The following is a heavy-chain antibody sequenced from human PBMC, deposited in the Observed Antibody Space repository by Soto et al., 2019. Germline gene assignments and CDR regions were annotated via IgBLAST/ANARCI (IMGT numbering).Heavy chain of an antibody. CDR1: GFTFRNYA. Sequence: EVQLLESGGGLVQPGGSLRLSCAASGFTFRNYAMSWVRQDPGKGLEWVSAISGDGGTTYYADSVKGRFTISRDNSKNTLYLQLNSLRAEDTASYYCAKDQYGSSSWPLDFDFWGQGTLVTVSP. CDR2: ISGDGGTT. J-gene: IGHJ4*02. D-gene: IGHD6-13*01. CDR3: AKDQYGSSSWPLDFDF. V-gene: IGHV3-23*01.